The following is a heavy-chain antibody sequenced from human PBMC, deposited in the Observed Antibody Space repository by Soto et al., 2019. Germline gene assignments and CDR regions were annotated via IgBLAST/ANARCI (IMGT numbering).Heavy chain of an antibody. CDR2: ISYDGSNK. D-gene: IGHD3-3*01. CDR3: AGGVLRFFGPPYYYYGMDV. J-gene: IGHJ6*02. CDR1: GFTFSSYG. V-gene: IGHV3-30*03. Sequence: PGGSLRLSCAASGFTFSSYGMHWVRQAPGKGLEWVAVISYDGSNKYYADSVKGRFTISRDNSKNTLYLQMNSLRAEDTAVYYCAGGVLRFFGPPYYYYGMDVWGQGTTVTVS.